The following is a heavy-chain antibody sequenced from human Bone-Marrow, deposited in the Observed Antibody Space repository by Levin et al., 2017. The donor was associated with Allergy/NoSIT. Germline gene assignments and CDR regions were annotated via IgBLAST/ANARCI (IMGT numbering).Heavy chain of an antibody. CDR2: ISGSGGST. Sequence: PGESLKISCAASGFTFSSYAMSWVRQAPGKGLEWVSAISGSGGSTYYADSVKGRFTISRDNSKNTLYLQMNSLRAEDTAVYYCAKWSSSSGLSYYGMDVWGQGTTVTVSS. CDR3: AKWSSSSGLSYYGMDV. CDR1: GFTFSSYA. J-gene: IGHJ6*02. V-gene: IGHV3-23*01. D-gene: IGHD6-6*01.